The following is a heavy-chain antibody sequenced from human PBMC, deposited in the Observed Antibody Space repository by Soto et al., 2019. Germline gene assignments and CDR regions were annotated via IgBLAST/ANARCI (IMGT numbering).Heavy chain of an antibody. D-gene: IGHD3-9*01. J-gene: IGHJ6*02. V-gene: IGHV1-2*02. Sequence: GASVKVSCKASGYTFTGYYTHWVRQAPGQGLEWMGWINPNSGGTNYAQKFQGRVTMTRDTSISTAYMELSRLRSDDTAVYYCARVDDILTGYPPPYYYYGMDVWGQGTTVTVSS. CDR1: GYTFTGYY. CDR2: INPNSGGT. CDR3: ARVDDILTGYPPPYYYYGMDV.